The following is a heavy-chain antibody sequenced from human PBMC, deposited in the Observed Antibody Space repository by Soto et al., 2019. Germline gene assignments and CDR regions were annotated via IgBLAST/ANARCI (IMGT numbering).Heavy chain of an antibody. D-gene: IGHD3-22*01. V-gene: IGHV3-15*07. J-gene: IGHJ4*02. CDR1: DFSVSSSW. Sequence: EVQVVESGGGLVTPGGSLRLSCAASDFSVSSSWMNWVRQAPGRGLEWVGRIKPRSDTGATDYAAAVKGRFTISRDASENTVFLQMNNLTTEDTAVYYCTTDRKGYYDTSAQLYFRYWGQGALVTVSS. CDR3: TTDRKGYYDTSAQLYFRY. CDR2: IKPRSDTGAT.